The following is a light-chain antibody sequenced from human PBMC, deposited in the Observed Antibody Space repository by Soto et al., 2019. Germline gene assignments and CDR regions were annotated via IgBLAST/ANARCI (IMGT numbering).Light chain of an antibody. CDR1: SSDVGGYNY. V-gene: IGLV2-14*01. Sequence: QSVLTQPASVSGSPGQSITISCTGTSSDVGGYNYVSWYQQHPGKAPKLMIYEVSNRPSGVSNRFSGSKSGNTASLTISGLQADDEADYYCSSYRSSSTLEFGGGTKLTVL. CDR2: EVS. J-gene: IGLJ3*02. CDR3: SSYRSSSTLE.